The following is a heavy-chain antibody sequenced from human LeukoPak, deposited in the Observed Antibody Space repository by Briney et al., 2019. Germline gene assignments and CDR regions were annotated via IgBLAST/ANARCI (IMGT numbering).Heavy chain of an antibody. CDR2: INAGNGNT. J-gene: IGHJ4*02. CDR3: ARGTGMWLVNFDY. CDR1: GYTFTTYA. Sequence: ASVKVSCKASGYTFTTYAMHWVRQAPGQRLEWMGWINAGNGNTKYSQNLQGRVTITRDTSASTAYMELSSLRSEDTAVYYCARGTGMWLVNFDYWGQGTLVTVSS. V-gene: IGHV1-3*01. D-gene: IGHD6-19*01.